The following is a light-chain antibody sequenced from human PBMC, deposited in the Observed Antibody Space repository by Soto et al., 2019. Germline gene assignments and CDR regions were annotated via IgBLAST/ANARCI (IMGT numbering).Light chain of an antibody. J-gene: IGKJ2*01. CDR1: QSVSSY. Sequence: EIVLTQSPATLSLSPGERATLSCRASQSVSSYLAWYQQKPGQAPRLLIYDASNRATGIPARFSGSGSGTYFTLTISSLEPEDFAVYYCQQRSNRPRMYTFGQGTKLEIK. CDR2: DAS. CDR3: QQRSNRPRMYT. V-gene: IGKV3-11*01.